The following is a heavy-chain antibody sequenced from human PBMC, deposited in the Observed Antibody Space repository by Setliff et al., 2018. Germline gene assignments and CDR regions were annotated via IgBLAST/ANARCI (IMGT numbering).Heavy chain of an antibody. J-gene: IGHJ4*02. Sequence: PWVTLRLSCAVSGFTFSNYWMTWVRQAPGKGLEWVANIKQDGSESYYVDSVKGRFIISRDNAKNSLSLQMNSLRTEDTAVYYCVGAGTYSYWCQGTLVTVSS. V-gene: IGHV3-7*01. CDR3: VGAGTYSY. D-gene: IGHD3-10*01. CDR1: GFTFSNYW. CDR2: IKQDGSES.